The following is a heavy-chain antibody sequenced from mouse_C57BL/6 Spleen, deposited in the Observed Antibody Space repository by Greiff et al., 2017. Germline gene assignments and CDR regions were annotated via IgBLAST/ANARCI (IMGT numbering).Heavy chain of an antibody. J-gene: IGHJ4*01. CDR1: GYTFTDYY. D-gene: IGHD1-1*01. V-gene: IGHV1-26*01. CDR3: ARCLSYSDGSSSLAMDY. Sequence: VQLQQSGPELVKPGASVKISCKASGYTFTDYYMNWVKQSPGKSLEWIGAINPNNGSTSYNQKFKGKATLTVDKSSSTAYMELRSLTSEASAVYYCARCLSYSDGSSSLAMDYWGQGTSVTVSS. CDR2: INPNNGST.